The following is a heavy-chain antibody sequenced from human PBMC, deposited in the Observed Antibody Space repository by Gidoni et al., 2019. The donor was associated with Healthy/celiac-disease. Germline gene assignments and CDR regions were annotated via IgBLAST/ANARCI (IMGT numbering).Heavy chain of an antibody. D-gene: IGHD5-12*01. CDR2: ISSSSSYI. V-gene: IGHV3-21*01. CDR1: GFPFSSYS. J-gene: IGHJ4*02. Sequence: EVQLVESGGGLVKPGGSLRLSCAASGFPFSSYSMNWVRQAPGKGLEWVSSISSSSSYIYYADSVKGRFTISRDNAKNSLYLQMNSLRAEDTAVYYCARDARGGYVVPFDYWGQGTLVTVSS. CDR3: ARDARGGYVVPFDY.